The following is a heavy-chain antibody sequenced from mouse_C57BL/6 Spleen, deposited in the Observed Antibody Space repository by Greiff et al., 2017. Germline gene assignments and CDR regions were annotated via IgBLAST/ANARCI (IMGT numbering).Heavy chain of an antibody. V-gene: IGHV1-69*01. CDR3: ARMIYYYGSSYYWYFDV. Sequence: VQLQQPGAELVMPGASVKLSCKASGYTFTSYWMHWVKQRPGQGLEWIGEIDPSDSYTNYNQKFKGKSTLTVDKSSSTAYMQLSSLTSEDAAVYYCARMIYYYGSSYYWYFDVWGTGTTVTVSS. D-gene: IGHD1-1*01. CDR1: GYTFTSYW. CDR2: IDPSDSYT. J-gene: IGHJ1*03.